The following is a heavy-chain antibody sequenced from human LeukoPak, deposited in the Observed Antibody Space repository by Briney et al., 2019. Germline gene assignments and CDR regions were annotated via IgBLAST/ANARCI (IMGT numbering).Heavy chain of an antibody. CDR3: ARDLPSVVVPAAFDY. D-gene: IGHD2-2*01. J-gene: IGHJ4*02. Sequence: ASVKVSCKASGYTFTSYAMNWVRQAPGQGLEWMGWINTNTGNPAYAQGFTGRFVFSLDTSVSTAYLQISSLKAEDTAVYYCARDLPSVVVPAAFDYWGQGTLVTVSS. CDR1: GYTFTSYA. CDR2: INTNTGNP. V-gene: IGHV7-4-1*02.